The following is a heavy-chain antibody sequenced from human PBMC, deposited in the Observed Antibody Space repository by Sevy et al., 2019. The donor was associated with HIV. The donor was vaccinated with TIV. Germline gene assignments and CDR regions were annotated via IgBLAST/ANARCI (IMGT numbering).Heavy chain of an antibody. CDR1: GFTFSNSW. J-gene: IGHJ4*02. Sequence: GGSLRLSCAASGFTFSNSWMSWVRQAPGKGLEWVGRIKSKTDSGTTDYAAPVNSRFTISRDDSKNTLYLQMHSLKTEETAIYCCNTDSKQRGLSPLLDYWGQGTLVTVSS. D-gene: IGHD1-1*01. CDR2: IKSKTDSGTT. V-gene: IGHV3-15*01. CDR3: NTDSKQRGLSPLLDY.